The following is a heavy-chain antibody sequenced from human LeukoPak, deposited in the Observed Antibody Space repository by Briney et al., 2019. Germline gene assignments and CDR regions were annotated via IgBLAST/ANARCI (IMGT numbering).Heavy chain of an antibody. V-gene: IGHV4-61*02. CDR1: GGSISSGSYY. CDR2: IFPGGSA. Sequence: SQTLSLTCTVSGGSISSGSYYWSWIRQPAGKGLECIGCIFPGGSANYNPSLESRLTMSIDTSKNQFSLELTSVTAADTAMYFCGFSEGDFWGQGALVTVSS. CDR3: GFSEGDF. D-gene: IGHD6-25*01. J-gene: IGHJ4*02.